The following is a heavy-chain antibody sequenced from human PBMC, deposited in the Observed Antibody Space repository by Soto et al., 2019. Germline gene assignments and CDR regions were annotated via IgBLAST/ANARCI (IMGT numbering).Heavy chain of an antibody. J-gene: IGHJ4*02. V-gene: IGHV1-18*01. CDR1: GYTFTSYG. CDR3: AIRTNRETDWE. D-gene: IGHD1-26*01. CDR2: ISAYNGNT. Sequence: QVQLVQSGAEVKKPGASVKVSCKASGYTFTSYGISWVRQAPGQGLEWMGWISAYNGNTNYAQKLQGRVTMTTDTSTSTADMELRSLRSDDTAVYYWAIRTNRETDWEWGQVTLVTVSS.